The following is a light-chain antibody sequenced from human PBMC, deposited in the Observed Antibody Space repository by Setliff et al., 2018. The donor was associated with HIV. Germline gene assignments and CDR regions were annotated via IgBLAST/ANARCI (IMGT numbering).Light chain of an antibody. Sequence: QSALTQPASVSGSPGQSIAISCGGTSSDVGAYDYVSWYQQHPGKAPQLMIYEVTNRPSGVSNRFSGSKSGNTASLTISGLQAEDEAVYYCSSYTITSTPYVFG. CDR3: SSYTITSTPYV. CDR2: EVT. V-gene: IGLV2-14*01. CDR1: SSDVGAYDY. J-gene: IGLJ1*01.